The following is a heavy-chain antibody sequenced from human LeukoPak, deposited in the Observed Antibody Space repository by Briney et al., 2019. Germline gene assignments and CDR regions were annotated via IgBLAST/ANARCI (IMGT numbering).Heavy chain of an antibody. CDR3: ARLGGNTRIAAAGRGSDAFDI. CDR2: INHSGST. J-gene: IGHJ3*02. Sequence: SETLSLTCAVYGGSFSGYYWSWIRQSPGKGLEWIGEINHSGSTNYNPSLKSRVTISVDTSKNQFSLKLSSVTAADTAVYYCARLGGNTRIAAAGRGSDAFDIWGQGTMVTVSS. V-gene: IGHV4-34*01. D-gene: IGHD6-13*01. CDR1: GGSFSGYY.